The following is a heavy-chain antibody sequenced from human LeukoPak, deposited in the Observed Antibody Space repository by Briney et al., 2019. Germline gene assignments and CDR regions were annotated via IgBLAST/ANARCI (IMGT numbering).Heavy chain of an antibody. CDR3: ARARGEVLVFVF. V-gene: IGHV4-59*03. Sequence: SETLSLTCTVSAGSISSSYCGWIRQLPEEGEERIGFINYSGRTNYNHSIKNRVTISVDTSKYQFYLNLSSVTAADTAVYYCARARGEVLVFVFWGQGTLVIVSS. CDR1: AGSISSSY. CDR2: INYSGRT. D-gene: IGHD3-10*01. J-gene: IGHJ4*02.